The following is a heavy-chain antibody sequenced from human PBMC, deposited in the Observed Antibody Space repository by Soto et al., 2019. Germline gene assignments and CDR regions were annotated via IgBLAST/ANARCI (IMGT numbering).Heavy chain of an antibody. Sequence: EVQLVESGGGLVKPGGSLRLSCAASGFTFSNAWMSWVRQAPGKGLEWVGRIKSKTDGGTTDYTAPVKGRFTISRDDSKNTLYLQMNSLKTEDTAVYYCTTGGCSSTSCPPWGQGTLVTVSS. CDR1: GFTFSNAW. D-gene: IGHD2-2*01. CDR2: IKSKTDGGTT. J-gene: IGHJ5*02. V-gene: IGHV3-15*01. CDR3: TTGGCSSTSCPP.